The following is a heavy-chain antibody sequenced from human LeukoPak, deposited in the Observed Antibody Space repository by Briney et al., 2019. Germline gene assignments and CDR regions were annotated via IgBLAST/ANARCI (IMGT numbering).Heavy chain of an antibody. J-gene: IGHJ4*01. CDR1: GDSISNYY. D-gene: IGHD3-10*01. Sequence: SETLSLTCTVSGDSISNYYWSWIRQSPGKKLEWIGYMYNRGSTIYNPSLKSRVTISTDTSKNQFSLNLSSVTAADTAVYYCARHGRVGVRGAYFFDFWGQGTLVTASS. CDR3: ARHGRVGVRGAYFFDF. V-gene: IGHV4-59*08. CDR2: MYNRGST.